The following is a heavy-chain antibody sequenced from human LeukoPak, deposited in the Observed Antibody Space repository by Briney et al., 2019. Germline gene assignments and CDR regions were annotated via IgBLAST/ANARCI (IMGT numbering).Heavy chain of an antibody. D-gene: IGHD3-3*01. Sequence: PGRSLRLSCAGSGXTFSSYAMHWVRQAPGTGLEWVAVISYDGSNKYYADSVKGRFTISRDNSKNTLYVQMNSLRAEDTAVYYCARDGYYDTGVSRGGGFDIWGQGTMVTVSS. J-gene: IGHJ3*02. CDR2: ISYDGSNK. V-gene: IGHV3-30-3*01. CDR1: GXTFSSYA. CDR3: ARDGYYDTGVSRGGGFDI.